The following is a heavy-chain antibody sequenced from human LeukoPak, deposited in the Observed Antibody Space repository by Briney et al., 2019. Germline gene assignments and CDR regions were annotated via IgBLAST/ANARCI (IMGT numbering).Heavy chain of an antibody. J-gene: IGHJ6*03. V-gene: IGHV3-23*01. CDR1: GSGFTFGNFA. Sequence: PGGSLRLSCEASGSGFTFGNFALSWVRQAPGKGLEWHSGISGSGYYTYYADSVKGRFTISRDNSKNTLYIEMNSLRAEDTAVYYCAKDGSWGDYYFYFYMDVWGKGTTVTVSS. CDR3: AKDGSWGDYYFYFYMDV. D-gene: IGHD3-16*01. CDR2: ISGSGYYT.